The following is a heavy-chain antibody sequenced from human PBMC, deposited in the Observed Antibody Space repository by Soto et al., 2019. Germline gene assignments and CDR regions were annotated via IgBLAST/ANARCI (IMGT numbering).Heavy chain of an antibody. J-gene: IGHJ6*02. CDR3: ASRYCSSTSCYDSYYYGMDV. V-gene: IGHV1-69*01. CDR1: GGTFSSYA. Sequence: QVQLVQSGAEVKKPGSSVKVSCKASGGTFSSYAISWVRQAPGQGLEWMGGIIPIFGTANYAQKFQGRVTITADESTSTADMELSSLRSEDTAVYYCASRYCSSTSCYDSYYYGMDVWGQGTTVTVSS. CDR2: IIPIFGTA. D-gene: IGHD2-2*01.